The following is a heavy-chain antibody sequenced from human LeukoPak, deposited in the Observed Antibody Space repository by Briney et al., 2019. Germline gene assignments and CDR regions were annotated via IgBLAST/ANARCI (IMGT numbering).Heavy chain of an antibody. CDR3: ARDGQSTYGYPHLDL. D-gene: IGHD5-18*01. Sequence: ASVRVSCKISGFTLADYHIHWVRQAPGQGLEWMGYIYCATGATNFAPKLQGRVSMTRDTSISTVYMELTGLRSDDTAIYYCARDGQSTYGYPHLDLWGQGTLVTVSS. CDR2: IYCATGAT. V-gene: IGHV1-2*02. J-gene: IGHJ5*02. CDR1: GFTLADYH.